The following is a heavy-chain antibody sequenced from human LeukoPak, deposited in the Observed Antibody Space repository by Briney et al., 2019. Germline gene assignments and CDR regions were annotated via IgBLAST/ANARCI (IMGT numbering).Heavy chain of an antibody. CDR3: ARQLGMEDIQH. CDR2: IYYSGRI. J-gene: IGHJ1*01. V-gene: IGHV4-39*01. Sequence: SETLSLTCTVSGGYIDSRNYHWRWIRQPPGKGLEWIGSIYYSGRIYYNPSLKSRVTISVDTSKNQFSLKLSSVTAADTAVYYCARQLGMEDIQHWGQGTLVTVSS. CDR1: GGYIDSRNYH.